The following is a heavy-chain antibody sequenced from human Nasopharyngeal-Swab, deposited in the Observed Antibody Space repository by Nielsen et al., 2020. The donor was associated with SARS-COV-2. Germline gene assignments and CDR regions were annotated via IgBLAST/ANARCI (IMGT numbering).Heavy chain of an antibody. CDR2: IYSGGSST. V-gene: IGHV3-23*03. J-gene: IGHJ6*02. Sequence: WIRQPPGKGLEWVSVIYSGGSSTHYADSVKGRFTISRDNSKNTLYLQMNSLRAEDPAVYYCAKAVGAITIFGVVIKKAHGMDVWGQGTTVTVSS. D-gene: IGHD3-3*01. CDR3: AKAVGAITIFGVVIKKAHGMDV.